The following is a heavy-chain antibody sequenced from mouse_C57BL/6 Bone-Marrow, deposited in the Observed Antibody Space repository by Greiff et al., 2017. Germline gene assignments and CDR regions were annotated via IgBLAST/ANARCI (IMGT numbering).Heavy chain of an antibody. CDR1: GYTFTDYE. D-gene: IGHD1-1*01. CDR3: TRDYGSSYFDY. CDR2: IDPETGGT. J-gene: IGHJ2*01. V-gene: IGHV1-15*01. Sequence: QVQLKESGAELVRPGASVTLSRKASGYTFTDYEMHWVKQTPVHGLEWIGAIDPETGGTAYNQKFKGKAILTADKSSSTAYMELRSLTSEDSAVYYCTRDYGSSYFDYWGQGTTLTVSS.